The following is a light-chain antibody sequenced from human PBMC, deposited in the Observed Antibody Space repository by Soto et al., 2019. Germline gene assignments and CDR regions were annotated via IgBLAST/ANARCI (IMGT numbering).Light chain of an antibody. V-gene: IGLV2-23*01. J-gene: IGLJ1*01. CDR2: EGS. CDR1: SSDVGSYNL. Sequence: QSALAQPASVSGSPGQSITISCTGTSSDVGSYNLVSWYQQHPGKAPKLMIYEGSKRPSGVSNRFSGSKSGNTASLTISGLKAEAEADYYCCSYAGSSTLDFGTGTKVTV. CDR3: CSYAGSSTLD.